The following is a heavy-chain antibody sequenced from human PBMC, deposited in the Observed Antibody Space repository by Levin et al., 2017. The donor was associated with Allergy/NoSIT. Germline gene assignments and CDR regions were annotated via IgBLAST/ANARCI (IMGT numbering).Heavy chain of an antibody. Sequence: GGSLRLSCAASGFTFSSYTMNWVRQAPGKGLEWVSSISSSSSHIYYADSVKGRFTISRDNAKNSLYLQMNSLRAEDTAVYYCARERSSGSPSYYYYGMDGWGQGTTVTVSS. J-gene: IGHJ6*02. CDR2: ISSSSSHI. V-gene: IGHV3-21*01. D-gene: IGHD6-19*01. CDR3: ARERSSGSPSYYYYGMDG. CDR1: GFTFSSYT.